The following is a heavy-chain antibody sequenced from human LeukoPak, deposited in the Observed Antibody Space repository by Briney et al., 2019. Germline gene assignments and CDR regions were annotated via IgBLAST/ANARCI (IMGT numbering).Heavy chain of an antibody. CDR3: TSFRRAVAGYEGDY. V-gene: IGHV3-49*04. D-gene: IGHD6-19*01. J-gene: IGHJ4*02. CDR2: IRSKAFGGTT. Sequence: PGRSLRLSCTASGFTLGDYAMSWVRQAPGKGLEWVGFIRSKAFGGTTQYAASVKGRFTIARDDSKSIAYLQMNSLKTEDTAVYYCTSFRRAVAGYEGDYWGQGTLVTVFS. CDR1: GFTLGDYA.